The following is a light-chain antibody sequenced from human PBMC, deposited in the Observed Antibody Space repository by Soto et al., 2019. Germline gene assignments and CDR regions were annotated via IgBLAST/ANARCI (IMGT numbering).Light chain of an antibody. CDR1: QSISSW. J-gene: IGKJ1*01. CDR2: KAS. Sequence: DIQMTQSPSPLSASVGDRVTITCRASQSISSWLAWYQQKPGKAPNLLIYKASSLESGVPSRFSGSGSGTEFTLTISSLQPDDFATYYCQQYNSYSTFGQGTKVEIK. V-gene: IGKV1-5*03. CDR3: QQYNSYST.